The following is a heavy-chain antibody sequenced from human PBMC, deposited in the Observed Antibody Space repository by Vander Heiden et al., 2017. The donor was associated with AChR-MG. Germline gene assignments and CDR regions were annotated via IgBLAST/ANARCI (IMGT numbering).Heavy chain of an antibody. J-gene: IGHJ6*03. Sequence: QVQLQQWGAGLLKPSETLSLTCAVYGGSFSGYYGSGARQPPGKGLEWIGEINHSGSTNYNPSLKSRVTISVDTSKNQFSLKLSSVTAADTAVYYCASSSGGTYYYYYMDVWGKGTTVTVSS. CDR2: INHSGST. D-gene: IGHD3-16*01. CDR1: GGSFSGYY. V-gene: IGHV4-34*01. CDR3: ASSSGGTYYYYYMDV.